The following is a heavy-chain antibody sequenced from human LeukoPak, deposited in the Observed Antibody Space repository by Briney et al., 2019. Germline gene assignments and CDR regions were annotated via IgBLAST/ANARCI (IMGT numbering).Heavy chain of an antibody. J-gene: IGHJ4*02. D-gene: IGHD4-11*01. CDR3: ARKGPATIADY. CDR1: GGFISSGNW. V-gene: IGHV4-4*02. Sequence: SGTLSLTCAVSGGFISSGNWWGWFRQPPGKGLEWIGEIHHSVGTNYNPSLKSRFAVSMGKSKNQFSLRVPSVTAADTAMYYCARKGPATIADYWGRGTLVTVSS. CDR2: IHHSVGT.